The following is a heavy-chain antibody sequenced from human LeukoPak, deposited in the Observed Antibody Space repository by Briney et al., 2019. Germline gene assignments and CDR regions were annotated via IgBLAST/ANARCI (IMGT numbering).Heavy chain of an antibody. CDR3: ARAPTDAITGTMYGY. CDR2: ISSSSSYI. V-gene: IGHV3-21*01. D-gene: IGHD1-7*01. J-gene: IGHJ4*02. Sequence: PGGSLRLSCAASGFTFSSYSMSWVRQAPGKGLERVSSISSSSSYIYYADSVKGRFTISRDNAKNSLYLQMNSLRAEDTAVYYCARAPTDAITGTMYGYWGQGTLVTVSS. CDR1: GFTFSSYS.